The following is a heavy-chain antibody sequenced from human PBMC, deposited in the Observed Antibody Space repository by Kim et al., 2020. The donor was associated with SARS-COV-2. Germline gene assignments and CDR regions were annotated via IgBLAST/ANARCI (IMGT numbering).Heavy chain of an antibody. Sequence: GGSLRLSCAASGFTFSSYGMHWVRQAPGKGLEWVAVISYDGSYKYYADSVKGRFTISRDNSKNTLYLQMNSLRAEDTAVYYCAKDGSIAARPLYGMDVWGQGTTVTVSS. D-gene: IGHD6-6*01. CDR2: ISYDGSYK. CDR3: AKDGSIAARPLYGMDV. V-gene: IGHV3-30*18. J-gene: IGHJ6*02. CDR1: GFTFSSYG.